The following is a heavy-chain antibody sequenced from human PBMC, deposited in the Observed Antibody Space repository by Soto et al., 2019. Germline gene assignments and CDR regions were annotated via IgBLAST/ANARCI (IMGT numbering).Heavy chain of an antibody. CDR3: ARDIAAAGSFRFDP. V-gene: IGHV3-33*01. D-gene: IGHD6-13*01. Sequence: QVQLVESGGGVVQPGRSLRLSCAASGFTFSSYGMHWVRQAPGKGLEWVAVIWYDGSNKYYADSVKGRFTISRDNSKNTLYLQMNSLRAEDTAVYYCARDIAAAGSFRFDPWGQGTLVTVSS. CDR2: IWYDGSNK. CDR1: GFTFSSYG. J-gene: IGHJ5*02.